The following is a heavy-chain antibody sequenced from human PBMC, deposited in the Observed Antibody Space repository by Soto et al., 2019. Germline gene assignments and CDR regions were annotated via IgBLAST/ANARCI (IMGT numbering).Heavy chain of an antibody. CDR3: AREREGDYGDREFAD. V-gene: IGHV1-2*04. D-gene: IGHD4-17*01. CDR1: GYTFTGYY. CDR2: INPNSGGT. Sequence: GASVKVSCKASGYTFTGYYMHWVRQAPGQGLEWMGWINPNSGGTNYAQKFQGWVTMTRDTSISTAYMELSRLRSDDTAVYYCAREREGDYGDREFADRGQRTPVTVSS. J-gene: IGHJ4*02.